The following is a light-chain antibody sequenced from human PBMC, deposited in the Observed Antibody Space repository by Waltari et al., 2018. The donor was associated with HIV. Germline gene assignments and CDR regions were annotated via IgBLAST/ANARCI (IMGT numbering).Light chain of an antibody. V-gene: IGLV2-11*01. CDR3: CSYAGRYTYV. CDR1: SSDVGGYNN. J-gene: IGLJ1*01. Sequence: QSARTQPRSVSGSPGQSVTISCTGTSSDVGGYNNVTWYKHHPGKATKFMIYDVTKRPSGVPDRFSGSKSGNTASLTISGLQAEDEADYYCCSYAGRYTYVFGTGTKVTVL. CDR2: DVT.